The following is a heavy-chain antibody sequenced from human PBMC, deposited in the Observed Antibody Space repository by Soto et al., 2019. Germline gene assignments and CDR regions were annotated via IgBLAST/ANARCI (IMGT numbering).Heavy chain of an antibody. CDR3: ARDRRQPQLADAFDI. Sequence: QVQLVESGGGVVQPGRSLRLSCAASGFTFSSYAMHWVRQAPGKGLEWVAVISYDGSNKYYADSVKGRFTISRDNSKNTLYLQMNSLRAEDTAVYYCARDRRQPQLADAFDIWGQGTMVTVSS. D-gene: IGHD6-13*01. CDR1: GFTFSSYA. V-gene: IGHV3-30-3*01. J-gene: IGHJ3*02. CDR2: ISYDGSNK.